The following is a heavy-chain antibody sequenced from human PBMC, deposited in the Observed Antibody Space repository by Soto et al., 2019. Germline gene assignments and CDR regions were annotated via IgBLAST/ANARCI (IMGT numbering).Heavy chain of an antibody. CDR3: AKDYILDSSSAGSEFDY. V-gene: IGHV3-23*01. Sequence: GGSLRLSCAASGFTFSSYAMSWVRQAPGKGLEWVSAISGSGGSTYYADSVKGRFTISRDNSKNTLYLQMNSLRAEDTAVYYCAKDYILDSSSAGSEFDYWGQGTQVTVSS. D-gene: IGHD6-6*01. J-gene: IGHJ4*02. CDR2: ISGSGGST. CDR1: GFTFSSYA.